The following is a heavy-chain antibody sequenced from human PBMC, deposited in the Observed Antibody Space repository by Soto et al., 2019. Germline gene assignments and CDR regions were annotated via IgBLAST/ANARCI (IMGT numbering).Heavy chain of an antibody. D-gene: IGHD3-3*01. CDR2: IYWDDDK. CDR1: GFSLTTSGVG. V-gene: IGHV2-5*02. J-gene: IGHJ4*02. CDR3: AHRVLRTVFGLVTTTAIYFDF. Sequence: QITLNESGPPVVRPTETLTLTCRFSGFSLTTSGVGVGWIRQSPGKAPEWLALIYWDDDKRYSASLKSRLTITKDTSKNQVVLPVSDLDPTDTATYYCAHRVLRTVFGLVTTTAIYFDFWGQGTPVAVSS.